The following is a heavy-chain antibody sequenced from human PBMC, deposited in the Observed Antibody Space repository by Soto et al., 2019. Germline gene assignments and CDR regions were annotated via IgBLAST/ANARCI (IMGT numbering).Heavy chain of an antibody. D-gene: IGHD6-13*01. CDR3: VRRHVSATGIDWFDP. V-gene: IGHV1-3*01. CDR1: GYTFTSYG. J-gene: IGHJ5*02. Sequence: SVKVSCKASGYTFTSYGIHWVRQAPGQRLEWMGWINAANGDTKYSPKFQGRVTITRDTSASTAYMELSSLRSEDTAVYYCVRRHVSATGIDWFDPWGQGTLVIASS. CDR2: INAANGDT.